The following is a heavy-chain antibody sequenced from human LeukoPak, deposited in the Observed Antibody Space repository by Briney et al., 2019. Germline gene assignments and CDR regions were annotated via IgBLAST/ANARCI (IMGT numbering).Heavy chain of an antibody. CDR2: ISSSSSYI. V-gene: IGHV3-21*01. J-gene: IGHJ4*02. D-gene: IGHD3-16*01. Sequence: GGSLRLSCAASGFTFSSYSMNWVRQAPGEGVEWVSSISSSSSYIYYADSVKGRFTISRDNAKNSLYLQMNSLRAEDTAVYYCARAKGIRIMITFGRVRPNYFDYWGQGTLVTVSS. CDR1: GFTFSSYS. CDR3: ARAKGIRIMITFGRVRPNYFDY.